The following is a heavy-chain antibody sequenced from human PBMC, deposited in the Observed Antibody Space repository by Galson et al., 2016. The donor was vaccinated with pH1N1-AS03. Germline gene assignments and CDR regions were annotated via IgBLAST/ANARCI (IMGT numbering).Heavy chain of an antibody. D-gene: IGHD3-10*01. Sequence: DGTEKHYLDSLKGRFSISRDNAKNSLHLEMNSLRAEDTAFYYCATRGVWGQGTLVTVS. CDR3: ATRGV. V-gene: IGHV3-7*03. CDR2: DGTEK. J-gene: IGHJ4*02.